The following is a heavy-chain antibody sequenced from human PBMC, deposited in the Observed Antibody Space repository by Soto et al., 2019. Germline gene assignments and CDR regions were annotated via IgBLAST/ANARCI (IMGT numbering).Heavy chain of an antibody. CDR1: GGSISSGGYS. Sequence: QLQLQESGSGLVKPSQTLSLTCAVSGGSISSGGYSWSWIRQPPGKGLEWIGYIYHIGSTYYNPTLKSRATISVDRSKDQFSLKLSSVTAADTAVYYCAAGGGLPRHYWGQGTLVTVSS. J-gene: IGHJ4*02. CDR2: IYHIGST. V-gene: IGHV4-30-2*01. CDR3: AAGGGLPRHY. D-gene: IGHD5-12*01.